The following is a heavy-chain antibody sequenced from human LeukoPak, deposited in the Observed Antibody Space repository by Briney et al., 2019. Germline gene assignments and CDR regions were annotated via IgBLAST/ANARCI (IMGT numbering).Heavy chain of an antibody. V-gene: IGHV4-34*01. CDR3: ARGIVGDGYNH. J-gene: IGHJ5*02. Sequence: PSETLSLTCAVYGGSFSGYYWSWIRQPPGKGLEWIGEINHSGSTNYNPSLNSRVTISVDTSKNQFSLKLSPVTAADTAVYYCARGIVGDGYNHWGQGTLVTVSS. CDR2: INHSGST. D-gene: IGHD1-26*01. CDR1: GGSFSGYY.